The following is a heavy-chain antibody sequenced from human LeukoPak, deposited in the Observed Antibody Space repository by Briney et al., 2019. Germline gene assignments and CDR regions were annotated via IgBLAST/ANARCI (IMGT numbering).Heavy chain of an antibody. CDR1: GYTFTGYY. D-gene: IGHD2-2*01. CDR2: INPNSGGT. J-gene: IGHJ5*02. V-gene: IGHV1-2*02. Sequence: SVKVSCKASGYTFTGYYMHWVRQAPGHGLEWMGWINPNSGGTNYAQKFQGRVTMTTDTSISTAYMELSRLRSDDTAVYYCARGAYQLPFNNWFDPWGQGTLVTVSS. CDR3: ARGAYQLPFNNWFDP.